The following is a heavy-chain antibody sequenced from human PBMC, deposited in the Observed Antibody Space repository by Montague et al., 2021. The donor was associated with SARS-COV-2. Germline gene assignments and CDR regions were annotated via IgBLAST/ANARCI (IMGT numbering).Heavy chain of an antibody. J-gene: IGHJ3*01. V-gene: IGHV2-70*11. CDR2: IDWDDDE. D-gene: IGHD2-15*01. CDR1: GFSLGTRGMC. CDR3: ARTRVVAAVAFDV. Sequence: PALVKPTQTLTLTCTFSGFSLGTRGMCVSWIRQPPGKALEWLARIDWDDDEYYSTSLKSRLTISKDTSKNQVVLTLTNMDPVDTATYYCARTRVVAAVAFDVWGQGTMVTVSS.